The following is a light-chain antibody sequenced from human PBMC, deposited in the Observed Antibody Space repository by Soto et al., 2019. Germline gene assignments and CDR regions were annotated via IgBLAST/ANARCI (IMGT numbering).Light chain of an antibody. CDR1: QTVSSK. CDR2: DTS. J-gene: IGKJ1*01. CDR3: QQYGSSRT. V-gene: IGKV3-20*01. Sequence: EIALTQSPATLSSSPGERATPPCRASQTVSSKLAWYQHKPGQAPRLLIYDTSNRATGIPARFSGSGSGTDFTLTISRLEPEDFAVYYCQQYGSSRTFGQGTKVDIK.